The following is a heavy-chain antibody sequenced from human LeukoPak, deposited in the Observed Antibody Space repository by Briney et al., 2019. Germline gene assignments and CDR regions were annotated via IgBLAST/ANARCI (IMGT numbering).Heavy chain of an antibody. D-gene: IGHD2-15*01. Sequence: GESLKISCKDSGYIFTSYWIGWVRQMPGKGLEWMGIIYPGDSDTRYSPSFQGQVTVSADKSISTAYLQWSSLKASDTAMYYCARLRGPYCSDNSCYCDYWGQGTLVTVSS. CDR1: GYIFTSYW. V-gene: IGHV5-51*01. J-gene: IGHJ4*02. CDR3: ARLRGPYCSDNSCYCDY. CDR2: IYPGDSDT.